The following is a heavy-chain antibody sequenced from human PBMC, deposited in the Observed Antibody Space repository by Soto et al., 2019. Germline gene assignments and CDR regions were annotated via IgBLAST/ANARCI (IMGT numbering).Heavy chain of an antibody. CDR3: ASLGRNDHTGMDD. J-gene: IGHJ6*02. CDR2: ISTSGT. CDR1: GASITSYF. V-gene: IGHV4-4*07. Sequence: PSETLSLTCTASGASITSYFWAWIRQPAGKGLEWIGRISTSGTDYNPSLRSRVTMSVDTSKNQFSLILSSVTAADTAMYYCASLGRNDHTGMDDWGQGTTVTVSS. D-gene: IGHD1-1*01.